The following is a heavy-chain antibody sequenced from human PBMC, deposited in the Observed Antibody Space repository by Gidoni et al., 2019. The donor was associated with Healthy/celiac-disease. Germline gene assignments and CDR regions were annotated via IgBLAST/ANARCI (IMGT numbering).Heavy chain of an antibody. CDR2: LNTNTGNP. D-gene: IGHD6-13*01. CDR1: GYTFTSYA. CDR3: ARDLSIAADDWFDP. V-gene: IGHV7-4-1*02. J-gene: IGHJ5*02. Sequence: QVQLVQSGSELKKPGASVTASCKASGYTFTSYAMNWMRQAPGQGLEWMGWLNTNTGNPTYAQGFTGRFVFSLDTSVSTAYLQISSLKAEDTAVYYCARDLSIAADDWFDPWGQGTLVTVSS.